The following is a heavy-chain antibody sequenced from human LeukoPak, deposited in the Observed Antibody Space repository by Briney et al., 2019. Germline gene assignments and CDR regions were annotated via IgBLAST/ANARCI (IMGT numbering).Heavy chain of an antibody. Sequence: SETLSLTCTVSGYSISSGYYWGWIRQPPGKGLEWIGSIYHSGGTYYNPSLKSRVTISVDTSKNQFSLKLSSVTAADTAVYYCAREYYYDSSGYPDAFDIWGQGTMVTVSS. CDR2: IYHSGGT. J-gene: IGHJ3*02. V-gene: IGHV4-38-2*02. CDR3: AREYYYDSSGYPDAFDI. CDR1: GYSISSGYY. D-gene: IGHD3-22*01.